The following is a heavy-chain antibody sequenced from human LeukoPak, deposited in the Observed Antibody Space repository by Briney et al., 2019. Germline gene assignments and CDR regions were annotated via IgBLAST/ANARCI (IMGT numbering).Heavy chain of an antibody. CDR1: GDSISSDNYY. J-gene: IGHJ4*02. V-gene: IGHV4-61*01. CDR3: TRAPITRTRYIIENFDY. CDR2: IYHMGGT. Sequence: PSQTLSLTCTVFGDSISSDNYYWNWIRQPPGKGLEWIGYIYHMGGTNYNPSLKSRLIISVDTSKNQFSLRLSSVTAADTALYFCTRAPITRTRYIIENFDYWGQGSLVTVAS. D-gene: IGHD1-7*01.